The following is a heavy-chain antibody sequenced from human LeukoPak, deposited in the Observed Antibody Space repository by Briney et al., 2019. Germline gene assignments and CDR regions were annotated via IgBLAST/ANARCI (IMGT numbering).Heavy chain of an antibody. CDR1: GYTFDDYG. D-gene: IGHD3-22*01. CDR2: INWNGGST. J-gene: IGHJ4*02. Sequence: GGSLRLSXAASGYTFDDYGMSWVRQAPGKGLEWVSGINWNGGSTGYADSVKGRFTISRDNAKNSLYLQMNSLRAEDTAVYYCARQYYYDSSGYYYPHVEVDYWGQGTLVTVSS. V-gene: IGHV3-20*04. CDR3: ARQYYYDSSGYYYPHVEVDY.